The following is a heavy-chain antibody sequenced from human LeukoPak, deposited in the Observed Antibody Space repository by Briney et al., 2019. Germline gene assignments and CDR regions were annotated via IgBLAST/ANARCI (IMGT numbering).Heavy chain of an antibody. CDR3: ARGPIQLWPIDY. D-gene: IGHD5-18*01. CDR1: GGSFSGYY. V-gene: IGHV4-34*01. J-gene: IGHJ4*02. Sequence: PSETLSLTCAVYGGSFSGYYWSWIRQPPGKGLEWIGEINHSGSTNYNPSLESRVTISVDTSKNQFSLKLSSATAADTAVYYCARGPIQLWPIDYWGQGTLVTVSS. CDR2: INHSGST.